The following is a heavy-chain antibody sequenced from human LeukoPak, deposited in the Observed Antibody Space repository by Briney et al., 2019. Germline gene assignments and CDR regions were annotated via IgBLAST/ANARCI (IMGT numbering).Heavy chain of an antibody. J-gene: IGHJ4*02. D-gene: IGHD1-26*01. CDR1: GFTFSSSW. CDR2: IKPDGSEK. V-gene: IGHV3-7*01. CDR3: ARDTVGVTDY. Sequence: GGSLRLSCAASGFTFSSSWMSWVRQAPGKGLEWVTNIKPDGSEKYYVDSVKGRFTISRDNAKSSLFLQMNSLRAEDTALYYCARDTVGVTDYWGQGTLVTVSS.